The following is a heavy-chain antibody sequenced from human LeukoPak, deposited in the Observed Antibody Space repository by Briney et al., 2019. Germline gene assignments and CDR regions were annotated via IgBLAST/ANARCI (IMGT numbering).Heavy chain of an antibody. D-gene: IGHD6-13*01. Sequence: GGSLRLFCAASGFTFSSYSMNWVRQAPGKGLEWVSSISSSSSYIYYADSVKGRFTISRDNAKNSLYLQRNSLRAEDTAVYYCARASIAAAGTGSVWGQGTTVTVSS. CDR2: ISSSSSYI. J-gene: IGHJ6*02. V-gene: IGHV3-21*01. CDR3: ARASIAAAGTGSV. CDR1: GFTFSSYS.